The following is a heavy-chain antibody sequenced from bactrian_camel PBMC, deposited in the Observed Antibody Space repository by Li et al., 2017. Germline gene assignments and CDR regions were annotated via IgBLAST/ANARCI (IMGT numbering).Heavy chain of an antibody. V-gene: IGHV3S45*01. J-gene: IGHJ6*01. CDR2: IYNPGGST. CDR1: EYIFDTCG. Sequence: HVQLVESGGGSAQAGGSLKLSCTASEYIFDTCGVGWYRQPPGKEREGVAGIYNPGGSTYYGDSVKGRFTISKDNAENTLYLQMNNLSPEDTAMYYCAADLPCSSLWPIKTATDDADFTYWGQGTQVTVS. CDR3: AADLPCSSLWPIKTATDDADFTY. D-gene: IGHD2*01.